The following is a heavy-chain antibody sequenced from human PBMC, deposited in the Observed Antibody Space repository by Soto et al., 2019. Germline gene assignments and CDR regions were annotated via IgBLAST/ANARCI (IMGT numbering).Heavy chain of an antibody. CDR1: GFPFSNAW. CDR3: ARGRSVDCRDCNDIYDS. D-gene: IGHD2-21*02. Sequence: GGSLRLSCAASGFPFSNAWMSWVRQAPGEGLEWVARIKSETDGGTTDYGAPVEGRFTISRDDSKNTLDLQMNSLRAEDTAVYFCARGRSVDCRDCNDIYDSWGQGALVTVSS. CDR2: IKSETDGGTT. V-gene: IGHV3-15*01. J-gene: IGHJ4*02.